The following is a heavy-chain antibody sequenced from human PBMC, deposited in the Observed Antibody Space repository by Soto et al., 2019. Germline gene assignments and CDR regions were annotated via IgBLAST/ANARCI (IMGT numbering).Heavy chain of an antibody. Sequence: QVQLVESGGGVVHPGTSLRLSGAASGFTFSGFGMHWFRQAPGKGLERVAIILFDGINQYYAASVKGRFTISRDNSKNTVYLQMNSLRFEDTAVYYCAKEAYSGATSGAPFDYWGQGTLVTVSS. D-gene: IGHD2-15*01. V-gene: IGHV3-30*18. CDR3: AKEAYSGATSGAPFDY. CDR1: GFTFSGFG. CDR2: ILFDGINQ. J-gene: IGHJ4*02.